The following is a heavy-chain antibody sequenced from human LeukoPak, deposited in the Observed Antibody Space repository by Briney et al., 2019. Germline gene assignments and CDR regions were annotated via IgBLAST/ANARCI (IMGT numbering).Heavy chain of an antibody. CDR1: GFTFNSYA. D-gene: IGHD3-16*01. Sequence: GGSLRLSCAASGFTFNSYAMSWVHQAPGKGLEWVSAISARGGTTYYADSVKGRFTISRDNSKNTLYLQMNSLGAEDTAVYYCARELNGYGYYFFDYWGPGTLVTVSS. V-gene: IGHV3-23*01. J-gene: IGHJ4*02. CDR3: ARELNGYGYYFFDY. CDR2: ISARGGTT.